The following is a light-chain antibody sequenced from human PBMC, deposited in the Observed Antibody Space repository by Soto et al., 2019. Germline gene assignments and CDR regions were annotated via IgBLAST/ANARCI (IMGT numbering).Light chain of an antibody. CDR2: GIS. Sequence: EIVLTQSPATLSLSPGERATLSSRASQSVSSYLAWYQQKPGQAPRLLIYGISSRATGVPDRFSGSGSGTDFTLTISRLEPEDFAVYYCQQYTDWPLTFGQGTKVDI. V-gene: IGKV3-11*01. CDR1: QSVSSY. CDR3: QQYTDWPLT. J-gene: IGKJ1*01.